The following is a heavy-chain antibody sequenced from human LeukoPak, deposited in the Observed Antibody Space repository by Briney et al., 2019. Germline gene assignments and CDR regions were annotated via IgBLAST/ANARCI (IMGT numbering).Heavy chain of an antibody. CDR1: GFTFSSNW. CDR3: AKLTGIAAPSKHIDY. Sequence: GGSLRLSCAASGFTFSSNWIHWVRQVPGRGLVWVSRISPDGTSTTYADSVKGRFTISRDNAKNTLYLQMNTLRAEDTAVYYCAKLTGIAAPSKHIDYWGQGTLVTVSS. D-gene: IGHD6-13*01. J-gene: IGHJ4*02. CDR2: ISPDGTST. V-gene: IGHV3-74*01.